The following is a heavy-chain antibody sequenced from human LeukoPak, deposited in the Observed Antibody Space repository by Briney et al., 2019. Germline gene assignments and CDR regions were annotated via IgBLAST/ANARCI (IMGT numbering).Heavy chain of an antibody. D-gene: IGHD4-23*01. J-gene: IGHJ4*02. CDR2: ISGSGGST. Sequence: GGSLRLSCAASGFTFSSYAMGWVSHAPGRGLEWVSAISGSGGSTYYADSVKGRFTISRDNSKNTLYLQMNSLRAEDTAVYYCAKDWDYGGKPYYFDYWGQGTLVTVSS. CDR1: GFTFSSYA. V-gene: IGHV3-23*01. CDR3: AKDWDYGGKPYYFDY.